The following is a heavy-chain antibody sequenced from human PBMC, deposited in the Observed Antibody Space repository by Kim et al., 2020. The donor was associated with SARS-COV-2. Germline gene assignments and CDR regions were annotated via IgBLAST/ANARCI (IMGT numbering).Heavy chain of an antibody. CDR2: IIPIFGTA. D-gene: IGHD1-26*01. Sequence: SVKVSCKASGGTFSSYAISWVRQAPGQGLEWMGGIIPIFGTANYAQKFQGRVTITADESTSTAYMELSSLRSEDTAVYYCARVDSGLQWELNWAVNAFDIWGQGTMVTVSS. CDR3: ARVDSGLQWELNWAVNAFDI. J-gene: IGHJ3*02. CDR1: GGTFSSYA. V-gene: IGHV1-69*13.